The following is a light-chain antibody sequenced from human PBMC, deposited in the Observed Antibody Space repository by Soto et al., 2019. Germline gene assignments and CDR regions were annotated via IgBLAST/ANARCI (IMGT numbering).Light chain of an antibody. CDR3: QQSYSTPWT. J-gene: IGKJ1*01. CDR2: AAS. V-gene: IGKV1-39*01. Sequence: DIQMTQSPSSLSASVGDRVTITCRASQSISSYLNWYQRKPGKAPKLLIYAASSLQSGVPSRFSGSGSGTDFTLTISSRQPEDFATYYCQQSYSTPWTFGQGTKVEIK. CDR1: QSISSY.